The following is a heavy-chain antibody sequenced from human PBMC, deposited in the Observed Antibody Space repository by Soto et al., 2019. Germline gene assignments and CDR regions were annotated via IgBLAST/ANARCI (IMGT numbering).Heavy chain of an antibody. CDR1: GGSFSGYY. V-gene: IGHV4-34*01. Sequence: SETLSLTCAVYGGSFSGYYWSWIRQPPGKGLEWIGEINHSGSTNYNPSLKSRVTISVDTSKNQFSLKLSSVTAADTAVYYCARGDSSSSKGLYFDYWGQGTLVTVSS. J-gene: IGHJ4*02. D-gene: IGHD6-13*01. CDR2: INHSGST. CDR3: ARGDSSSSKGLYFDY.